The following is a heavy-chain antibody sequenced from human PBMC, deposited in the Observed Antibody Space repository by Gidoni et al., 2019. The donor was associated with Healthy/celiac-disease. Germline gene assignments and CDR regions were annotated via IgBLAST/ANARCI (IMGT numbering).Heavy chain of an antibody. D-gene: IGHD5-18*01. V-gene: IGHV3-30*18. CDR2: ISYDGSNK. CDR1: GFTFSSYG. Sequence: QVQLVESGGGVVQPGRSLRRSCAASGFTFSSYGMHWVRQAPGKGLEWVAVISYDGSNKYYADSVKGRFTISRDNSKNTLYLQMNSLRAEDTAVYYCAKAWVNTAMVPDNWFDPWGQGTLVTVSS. CDR3: AKAWVNTAMVPDNWFDP. J-gene: IGHJ5*02.